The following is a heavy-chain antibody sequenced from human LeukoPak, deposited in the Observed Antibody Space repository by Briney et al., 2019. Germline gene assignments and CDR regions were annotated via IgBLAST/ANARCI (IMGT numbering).Heavy chain of an antibody. CDR1: GFTFSSCA. CDR3: ASRGMGLRYFTARTPTYYFDY. V-gene: IGHV3-23*01. J-gene: IGHJ4*02. Sequence: GGSLRLSCAASGFTFSSCAMSWVRQAPGKGLEWVSAISGSGGSTYYADSVKGRFTISRDNSKNTLYLQMNSRRAGGTAVYYCASRGMGLRYFTARTPTYYFDYRGQGTLVTVSS. D-gene: IGHD3-9*01. CDR2: ISGSGGST.